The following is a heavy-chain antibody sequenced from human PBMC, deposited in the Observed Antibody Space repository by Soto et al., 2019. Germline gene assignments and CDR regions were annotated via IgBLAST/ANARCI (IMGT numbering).Heavy chain of an antibody. Sequence: QITLKESGPTLVKPTQTLTLTCSFSGFSLRTREVGVGWIRQPPGKALEWLALIHWDDDKRYSPSLKSRLAITTDTSKNQVVLTMTNMDPMDTATYYCAHNADYYTSAHYQNWGQGTLVTVAS. CDR3: AHNADYYTSAHYQN. J-gene: IGHJ4*02. CDR1: GFSLRTREVG. D-gene: IGHD3-22*01. V-gene: IGHV2-5*02. CDR2: IHWDDDK.